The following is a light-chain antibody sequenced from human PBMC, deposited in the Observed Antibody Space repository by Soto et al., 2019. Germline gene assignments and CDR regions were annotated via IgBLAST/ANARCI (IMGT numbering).Light chain of an antibody. J-gene: IGLJ1*01. V-gene: IGLV2-14*01. CDR1: SSDIGGSKY. CDR2: EVT. Sequence: QSVLTQPASVSGSPGQSISISCTGTSSDIGGSKYVSWYQQHPGKAPKLLIYEVTYRPSGVSDRFSGSKSGNTASLTVSGLQDEDEADYYCSSYTSSGTIYFFGTGTKITVL. CDR3: SSYTSSGTIYF.